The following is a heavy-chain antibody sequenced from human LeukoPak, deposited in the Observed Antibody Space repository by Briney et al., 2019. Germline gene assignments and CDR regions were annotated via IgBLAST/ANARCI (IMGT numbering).Heavy chain of an antibody. Sequence: SETLSLTCTVSGGSISTSNYYWGWIRQPPGKGLEWIGNIFYSGSTYYSPSLRSRVTISLDTSRNQFSLKLNSVTAADTAIYYCAKSNGYGLVDIGGQGTMVTVSS. V-gene: IGHV4-39*07. J-gene: IGHJ3*02. CDR2: IFYSGST. CDR1: GGSISTSNYY. D-gene: IGHD3-10*01. CDR3: AKSNGYGLVDI.